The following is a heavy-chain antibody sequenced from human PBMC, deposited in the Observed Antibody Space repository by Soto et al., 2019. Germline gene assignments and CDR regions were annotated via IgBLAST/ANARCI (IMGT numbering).Heavy chain of an antibody. D-gene: IGHD3-10*01. CDR2: TRPNNGNQ. CDR1: GYTFTLYG. CDR3: VRELDVSGSYYTDY. J-gene: IGHJ4*02. V-gene: IGHV1-18*01. Sequence: QVQLVQSGAEVKKPGASVKVSCKASGYTFTLYGLNCVRQAPGQGLEWMGWTRPNNGNQKYARNLHGRVTMTTETSASTAYMELRSLRPDDTAVYYCVRELDVSGSYYTDYWGQGTLVTVSS.